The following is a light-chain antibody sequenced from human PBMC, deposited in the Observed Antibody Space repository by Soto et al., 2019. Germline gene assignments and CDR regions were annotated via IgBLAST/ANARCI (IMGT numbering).Light chain of an antibody. V-gene: IGLV2-8*01. CDR2: EVV. J-gene: IGLJ1*01. CDR3: KSYAGRNTDV. CDR1: KNDIGLYDF. Sequence: QSALTQPPSASGSPGQSVTISCTGTKNDIGLYDFVSWYQHHPGKAPRLIIYEVVQRPSGVPDRFSGSKSGNTASLTVSGLQAADEADYFCKSYAGRNTDVFGTGT.